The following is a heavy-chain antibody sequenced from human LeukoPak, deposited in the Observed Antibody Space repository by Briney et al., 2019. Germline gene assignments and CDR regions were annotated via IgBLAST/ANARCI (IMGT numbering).Heavy chain of an antibody. V-gene: IGHV1-3*01. CDR3: ARDRGDYGFDP. J-gene: IGHJ5*02. CDR1: GYTFTSYA. D-gene: IGHD4-17*01. CDR2: INAGNGNT. Sequence: ASVKVSCKASGYTFTSYAMHWVRQAPGRRLEWMGWINAGNGNTKYSQKFQGRVTITRDTSASTAYMELGSLRSEDTAVYYCARDRGDYGFDPWGQGTLATVSS.